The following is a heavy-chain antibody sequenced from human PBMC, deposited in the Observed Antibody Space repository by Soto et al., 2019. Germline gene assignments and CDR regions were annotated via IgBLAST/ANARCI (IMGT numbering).Heavy chain of an antibody. CDR3: ASLTTYYDILTGHISGLFDS. D-gene: IGHD3-9*01. CDR2: IYYSGST. J-gene: IGHJ5*01. V-gene: IGHV4-59*01. Sequence: SETLSLTCTVSGGSISSYYWSWIRQPPGKGLEWIGYIYYSGSTNYNPSLKSRVTISVDTSKNQFSLKLSSVTAADTAVYYCASLTTYYDILTGHISGLFDSSGQGTLVIGSS. CDR1: GGSISSYY.